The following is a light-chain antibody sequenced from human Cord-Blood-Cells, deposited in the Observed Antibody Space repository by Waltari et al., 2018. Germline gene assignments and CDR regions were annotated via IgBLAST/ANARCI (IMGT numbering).Light chain of an antibody. CDR1: SSDVGTYNL. V-gene: IGLV2-23*01. CDR3: CSYAGSSTYYV. CDR2: KGS. Sequence: QSAMTQPASVSGSPGQPITISYPGTSSDVGTYNLVSCYQQDPDQAPKLMIYKGSKRPSGVSHLVSGSKSVNTASLTISRLHAEDETDYYCCSYAGSSTYYVFGTGTKVTVL. J-gene: IGLJ1*01.